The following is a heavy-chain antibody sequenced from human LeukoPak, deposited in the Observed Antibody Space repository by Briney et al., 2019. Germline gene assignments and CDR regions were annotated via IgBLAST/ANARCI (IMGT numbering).Heavy chain of an antibody. J-gene: IGHJ5*02. D-gene: IGHD3-22*01. CDR3: ARSRDSSGYRNNWFDP. V-gene: IGHV4-59*01. CDR1: DDSISSYY. Sequence: SETLSLTCTVSDDSISSYYWSWIRQPPGKGLEWIGYINSSGSTNYNPSLKSRVTMSVDTSKNQFSLKLNSVTAADTAVYYCARSRDSSGYRNNWFDPWGQGTLVTVSS. CDR2: INSSGST.